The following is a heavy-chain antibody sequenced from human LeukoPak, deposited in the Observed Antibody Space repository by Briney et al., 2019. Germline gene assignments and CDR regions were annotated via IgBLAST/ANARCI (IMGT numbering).Heavy chain of an antibody. V-gene: IGHV4-59*01. CDR2: IYYRGTT. CDR3: ARPYSSNWYDAFHI. D-gene: IGHD6-13*01. CDR1: GGSSNISY. Sequence: SETLSLTCTVSGGSSNISYWSWIRQPPGKGLEWIGYIYYRGTTNYNPSLKSRVTISVDTSKNQFSLKLSSVTAADTAVYYCARPYSSNWYDAFHIWGQGTMVTVSS. J-gene: IGHJ3*02.